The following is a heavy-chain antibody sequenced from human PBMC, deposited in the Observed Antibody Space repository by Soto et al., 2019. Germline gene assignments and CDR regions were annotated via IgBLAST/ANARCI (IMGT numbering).Heavy chain of an antibody. V-gene: IGHV4-34*01. Sequence: PSETLSLTCAVYGGSFSGYYWSWIRQPPGKGLEWIGEINHSGSTNYNPSLKSRVTISVDTSKNQFSLKASDTAMYYCATQIGLHGVSRYFDYWGQGTLVTVSS. CDR1: GGSFSGYY. CDR3: ATQIGLHGVSRYFDY. D-gene: IGHD3-9*01. CDR2: INHSGST. J-gene: IGHJ4*02.